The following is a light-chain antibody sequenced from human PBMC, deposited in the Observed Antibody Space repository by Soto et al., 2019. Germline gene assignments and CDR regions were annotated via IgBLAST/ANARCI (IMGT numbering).Light chain of an antibody. V-gene: IGKV3-11*01. Sequence: EIVLTQSSATLSLSPGERATLSCRASQSVSSYLAWYQQKPGQAPRLLIYDASNRATGIPARFSGSGSGTDFTLTITSLEPEDFALYYCQQRSNWPSTFGGGTKVEIK. J-gene: IGKJ4*01. CDR2: DAS. CDR1: QSVSSY. CDR3: QQRSNWPST.